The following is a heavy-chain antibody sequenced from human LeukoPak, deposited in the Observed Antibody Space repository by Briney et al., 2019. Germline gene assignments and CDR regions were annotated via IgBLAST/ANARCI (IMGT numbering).Heavy chain of an antibody. CDR2: ISYDGGIQ. D-gene: IGHD3-3*01. CDR3: AREVKYDFWSGYVD. J-gene: IGHJ3*01. Sequence: GGSLRLSCAASGFTFSSYAMHWVRQAPGKGLEWVAVISYDGGIQYYADSVKGRFTISRDNSKHTLYLQMSSLRPEDTAVYYCAREVKYDFWSGYVDWGQGTMVTVSS. CDR1: GFTFSSYA. V-gene: IGHV3-30-3*01.